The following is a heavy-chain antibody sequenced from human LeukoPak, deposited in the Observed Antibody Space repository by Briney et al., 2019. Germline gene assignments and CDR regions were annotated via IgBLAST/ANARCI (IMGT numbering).Heavy chain of an antibody. J-gene: IGHJ3*02. CDR2: INHSGST. CDR1: GGSFSGYY. Sequence: SETLSLTCAVYGGSFSGYYWSWIRQPPGKGLEWIGEINHSGSTNYNPSLKSRVTISVDTSKNQFSLKLSSVTAADTAVYYCARSLWEQPDGAFDIWGQGTMVTVSS. D-gene: IGHD1/OR15-1a*01. V-gene: IGHV4-34*01. CDR3: ARSLWEQPDGAFDI.